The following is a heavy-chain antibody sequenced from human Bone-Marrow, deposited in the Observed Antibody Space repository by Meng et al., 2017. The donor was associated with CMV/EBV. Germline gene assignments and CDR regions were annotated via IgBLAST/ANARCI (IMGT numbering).Heavy chain of an antibody. CDR1: VYPFPSNY. Sequence: CQTFVYPFPSNYLHWLRQAPGQGLEWMGIISPSAGSTSYAQKFQGRIALTRDTSTSTVSMELSSLRSEDTAVYYCARGWGGDQEAIDYWGQGTLVTVSS. CDR2: ISPSAGST. V-gene: IGHV1-46*01. CDR3: ARGWGGDQEAIDY. J-gene: IGHJ4*02. D-gene: IGHD4-17*01.